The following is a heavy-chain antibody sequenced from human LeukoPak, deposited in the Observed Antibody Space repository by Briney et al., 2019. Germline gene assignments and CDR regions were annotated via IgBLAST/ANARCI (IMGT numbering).Heavy chain of an antibody. CDR2: IYSGGST. Sequence: GGSLRLSCAASGFTVSSNYMSWVRQTPGKGLEWVSVIYSGGSTYYADSVKGRFTISRHNSKNTLYLQMNSPRAEDTAVYYCAREYCSSTSCYDWFDPWGQGTQVTVSS. CDR3: AREYCSSTSCYDWFDP. J-gene: IGHJ5*02. CDR1: GFTVSSNY. D-gene: IGHD2-2*01. V-gene: IGHV3-53*04.